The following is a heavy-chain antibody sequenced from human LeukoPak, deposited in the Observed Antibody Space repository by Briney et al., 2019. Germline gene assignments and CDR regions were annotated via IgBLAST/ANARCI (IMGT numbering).Heavy chain of an antibody. J-gene: IGHJ6*03. V-gene: IGHV4-4*07. D-gene: IGHD1-26*01. CDR2: IYTSGST. Sequence: SETLSLTCTVSGCSISSYYWSWIRQPAGKGLEWIGRIYTSGSTNYNPSLKSRVTMSVDTSKNQFSLKLSSVTAADTAVYYCARDKGEGATWYYYYMDVWGKGTTVTVSS. CDR1: GCSISSYY. CDR3: ARDKGEGATWYYYYMDV.